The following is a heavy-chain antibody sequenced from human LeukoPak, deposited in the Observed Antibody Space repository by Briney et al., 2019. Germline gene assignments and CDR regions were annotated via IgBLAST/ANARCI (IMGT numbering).Heavy chain of an antibody. Sequence: GGSLRLSCAASGFTFSSYGMHWVRQAPGKGLEWVAFIRYDGSNKYYADSVKGRFTISRDNSKNTLYLQMNRLRAEDTAVYYCAKDPEVRRVSGIAAAGPPFDYWGQGTLVTVSS. V-gene: IGHV3-30*02. CDR1: GFTFSSYG. CDR2: IRYDGSNK. J-gene: IGHJ4*02. CDR3: AKDPEVRRVSGIAAAGPPFDY. D-gene: IGHD6-13*01.